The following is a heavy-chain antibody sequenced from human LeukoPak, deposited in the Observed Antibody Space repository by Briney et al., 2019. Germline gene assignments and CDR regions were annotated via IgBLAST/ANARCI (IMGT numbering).Heavy chain of an antibody. V-gene: IGHV1-2*02. J-gene: IGHJ4*02. CDR3: ARDRSLKQWLGH. CDR2: INPNSGGT. Sequence: GASVKVSCKASGYTFTGYYIHWVRLAPGQGLEWMGWINPNSGGTNYAQKFQGRVTMTRDTSISTAYMELSRLRSDDAAVYYCARDRSLKQWLGHWGQGTLVTVSS. D-gene: IGHD6-19*01. CDR1: GYTFTGYY.